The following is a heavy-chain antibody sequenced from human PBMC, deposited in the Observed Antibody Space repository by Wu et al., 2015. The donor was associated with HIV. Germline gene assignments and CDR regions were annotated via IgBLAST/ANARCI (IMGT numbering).Heavy chain of an antibody. CDR2: ISAYNGNT. J-gene: IGHJ6*03. CDR3: ARKGYYDFWSGPYYMDV. CDR1: GYTFTSYG. D-gene: IGHD3-3*01. Sequence: QVQLVQSGAEVKKPGASVKVSCKASGYTFTSYGISWVRQAPGQGLEWMGWISAYNGNTNYAQKLQGRVTMTTDTSTSTAYMELRSLRSDDTAAYYCARKGYYDFWSGPYYMDVWGKGTTVTVSS. V-gene: IGHV1-18*01.